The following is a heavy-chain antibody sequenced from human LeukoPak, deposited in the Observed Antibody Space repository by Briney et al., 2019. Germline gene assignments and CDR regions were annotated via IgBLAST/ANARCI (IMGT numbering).Heavy chain of an antibody. V-gene: IGHV1-69*04. D-gene: IGHD3-16*01. Sequence: SVKVSCKASGGTFSSYAISWVRQAPGQGLEWMGRIIPILGIANYAQKFQGRVTITADKSTSTAYMELSSLRSEDTAVYYCARARWVDYGMDVWGQGTTVTVSS. CDR3: ARARWVDYGMDV. CDR1: GGTFSSYA. J-gene: IGHJ6*02. CDR2: IIPILGIA.